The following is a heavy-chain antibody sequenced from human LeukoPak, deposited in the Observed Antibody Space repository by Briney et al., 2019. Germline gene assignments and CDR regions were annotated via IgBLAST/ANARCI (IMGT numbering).Heavy chain of an antibody. D-gene: IGHD1-26*01. J-gene: IGHJ4*02. CDR2: ISSGSSTI. V-gene: IGHV3-48*01. CDR1: GFTFSSYS. Sequence: GGSLRLSCAASGFTFSSYSMNWVRQAPGKGLEWVSYISSGSSTIYYSDSVKGRFTISRDNAKNSLSLQMNSLRAEDTAVYYCARSWGKFDYWGQGTLVTVSS. CDR3: ARSWGKFDY.